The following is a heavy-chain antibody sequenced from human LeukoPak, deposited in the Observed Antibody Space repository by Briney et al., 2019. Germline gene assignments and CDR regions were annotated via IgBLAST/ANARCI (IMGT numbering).Heavy chain of an antibody. D-gene: IGHD2-8*01. J-gene: IGHJ4*02. CDR2: ISGSGDST. V-gene: IGHV3-23*01. CDR1: GFTFSTYA. Sequence: GSLRLSCAASGFTFSTYAMSWVRQAPGKGLEWVSGISGSGDSTYYADSVKGRFTISRDNSWNTLFLQMNSLRDEDTAVYYCAKDRSDNKTWYAGSHWGQGTLVTVSS. CDR3: AKDRSDNKTWYAGSH.